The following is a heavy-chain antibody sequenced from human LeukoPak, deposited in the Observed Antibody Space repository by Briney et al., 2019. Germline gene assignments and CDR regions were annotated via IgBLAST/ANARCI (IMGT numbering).Heavy chain of an antibody. Sequence: GGSLRLSCAASGFTFSSYSMNWVRQAPGKGLEWVSSISSSSSYIYYADSVKGRFTISRDNAKNSLYLQMNSLRAEDTAVYYCARGWDYDILTGYYPFDYGGQGTLVTVSS. V-gene: IGHV3-21*01. D-gene: IGHD3-9*01. CDR1: GFTFSSYS. J-gene: IGHJ4*02. CDR2: ISSSSSYI. CDR3: ARGWDYDILTGYYPFDY.